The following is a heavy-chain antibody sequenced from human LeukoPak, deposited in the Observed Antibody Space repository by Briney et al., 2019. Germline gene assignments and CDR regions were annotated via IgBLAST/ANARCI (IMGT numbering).Heavy chain of an antibody. V-gene: IGHV3-7*02. CDR2: IKPNGGEE. J-gene: IGHJ4*01. CDR3: ASQPSAVAGNY. D-gene: IGHD6-19*01. CDR1: GFTFSNYW. Sequence: PGGYLRLSCAASGFTFSNYWMTWVRQAPGKGLEWVANIKPNGGEEYYVDSVKGRFTISRDNAKNTLYLQMNSLTAEDTAVYYCASQPSAVAGNYWGHGTLVTVSS.